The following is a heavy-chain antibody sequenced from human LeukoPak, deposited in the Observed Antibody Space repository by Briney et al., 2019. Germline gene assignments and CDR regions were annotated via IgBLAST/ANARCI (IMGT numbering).Heavy chain of an antibody. Sequence: SETLSLTCAVYGGSFSGYYWSWIRQPPGKGLEWIGEINHSGSTNYNPSLKSRVTISVDTSKNQFSLKLSSVTAADTAVYYCARAFGVVIYFDYWGQGTLVTVSS. CDR2: INHSGST. CDR3: ARAFGVVIYFDY. CDR1: GGSFSGYY. V-gene: IGHV4-34*01. J-gene: IGHJ4*02. D-gene: IGHD3-3*01.